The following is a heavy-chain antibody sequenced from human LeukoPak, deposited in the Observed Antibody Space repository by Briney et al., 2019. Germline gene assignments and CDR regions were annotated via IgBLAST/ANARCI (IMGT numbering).Heavy chain of an antibody. J-gene: IGHJ5*02. CDR2: IYYSGST. Sequence: SETLSLTCAVYGGSFSGYYWSWIRQPPGKGLEWIGSIYYSGSTYYNPSLKSRVTISVDTSKNQFSLKLSSVTAADTAVYYCARHARGTQWFDPWGQGTLVTVSS. D-gene: IGHD1-1*01. CDR1: GGSFSGYY. V-gene: IGHV4-34*01. CDR3: ARHARGTQWFDP.